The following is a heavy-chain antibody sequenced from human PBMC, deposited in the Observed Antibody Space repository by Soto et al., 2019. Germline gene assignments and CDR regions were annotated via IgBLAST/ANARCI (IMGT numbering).Heavy chain of an antibody. CDR3: AREGHDYSNYVPRGCYYGMDV. Sequence: GGSLRLSCAASGFTFSSYAMHWVRQAPGKGLEWVAVISYDGSNKYYADSVKGRFTISRDNSKNTLYLQMNSLRAEDTAVYYCAREGHDYSNYVPRGCYYGMDVWGQGTTVTVSS. D-gene: IGHD4-4*01. CDR2: ISYDGSNK. V-gene: IGHV3-30-3*01. CDR1: GFTFSSYA. J-gene: IGHJ6*02.